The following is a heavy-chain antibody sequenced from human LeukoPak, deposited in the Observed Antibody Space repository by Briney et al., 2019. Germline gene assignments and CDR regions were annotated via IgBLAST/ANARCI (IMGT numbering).Heavy chain of an antibody. CDR3: ARGRGYDFWSGYTNYNWFDP. CDR2: IYYSGST. CDR1: GGSISSSSYY. D-gene: IGHD3-3*01. V-gene: IGHV4-39*01. Sequence: PSETLSLTCTVSGGSISSSSYYWGWIRQPPGKGLEWIGSIYYSGSTYYNPSLKSRVTISVDTSKNQFSLKLSSVTAADTAVYYCARGRGYDFWSGYTNYNWFDPWGQGTLVTVSS. J-gene: IGHJ5*02.